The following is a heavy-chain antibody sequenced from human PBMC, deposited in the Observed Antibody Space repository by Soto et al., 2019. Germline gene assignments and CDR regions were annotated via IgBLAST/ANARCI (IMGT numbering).Heavy chain of an antibody. D-gene: IGHD6-13*01. Sequence: PSETLSLTCTVSGGSISSSSYYWGWIRQPPGKGLEWIGSIYYSGSTYYNPSLKSRVTISVYTSKNQFSLKLSSVTAADTAVYYCARHRIRLGYSSSWHNWFDPWGQGTLVTVSS. CDR3: ARHRIRLGYSSSWHNWFDP. J-gene: IGHJ5*02. CDR2: IYYSGST. V-gene: IGHV4-39*01. CDR1: GGSISSSSYY.